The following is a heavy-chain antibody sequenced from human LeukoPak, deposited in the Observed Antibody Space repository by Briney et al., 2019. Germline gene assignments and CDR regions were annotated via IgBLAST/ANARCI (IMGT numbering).Heavy chain of an antibody. J-gene: IGHJ4*02. V-gene: IGHV4-39*01. D-gene: IGHD6-19*01. CDR3: ASPPTSSGIDY. CDR1: GGSISSSSYY. Sequence: SETLSLTCTVSGGSISSSSYYWGWIRQPPGKGLGWIGSIYYSGSTYYNPSLKSRVTISVDTSKNQFSLKLSSVTAADTAVYYCASPPTSSGIDYWGQGTLVTVSS. CDR2: IYYSGST.